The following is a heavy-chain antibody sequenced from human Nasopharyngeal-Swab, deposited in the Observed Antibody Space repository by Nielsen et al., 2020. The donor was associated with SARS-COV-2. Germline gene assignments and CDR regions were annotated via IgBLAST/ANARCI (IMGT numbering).Heavy chain of an antibody. D-gene: IGHD6-25*01. V-gene: IGHV2-5*01. CDR1: LFSTGTTNTR. Sequence: GPTLAPPPPPLTLTLTSSLFSTGTTNTRLHSIRQPPGKAPEWLALIYLHDHNHDSPPLSSRITITKDTSKSQMVLTMTNMDPSDTATYDCVRSSGWRLDSWGQGSRVTVSS. J-gene: IGHJ4*02. CDR3: VRSSGWRLDS. CDR2: IYLHDHN.